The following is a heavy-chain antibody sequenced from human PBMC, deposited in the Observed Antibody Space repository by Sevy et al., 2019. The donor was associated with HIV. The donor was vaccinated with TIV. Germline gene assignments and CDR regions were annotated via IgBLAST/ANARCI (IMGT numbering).Heavy chain of an antibody. V-gene: IGHV3-33*01. Sequence: GGSLRLSCAASGFSFSSYGMHWVRQAPGKGLEWVALIWFDGSNSYYADSVKGRFTISRDTSKNTVYLQMNSLRAEDTAVYYCARDHEFYDYGDYGPTFFPDYWGRETWSPSPQ. J-gene: IGHJ4*02. CDR3: ARDHEFYDYGDYGPTFFPDY. CDR2: IWFDGSNS. D-gene: IGHD4-17*01. CDR1: GFSFSSYG.